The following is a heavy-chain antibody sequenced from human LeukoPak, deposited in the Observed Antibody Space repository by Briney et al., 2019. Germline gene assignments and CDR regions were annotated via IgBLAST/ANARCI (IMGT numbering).Heavy chain of an antibody. Sequence: SETLSLTCTVSSGSISTSNYYWGWVRQPPGKALEWIGNIFYSGSTYYSPSLKSRVTISVDTSKNQFSLKLSSVTAADTAVYYCARRRPRGYLYYFDYWGQGTLVTVSS. CDR1: SGSISTSNYY. CDR2: IFYSGST. CDR3: ARRRPRGYLYYFDY. J-gene: IGHJ4*02. D-gene: IGHD5-18*01. V-gene: IGHV4-39*07.